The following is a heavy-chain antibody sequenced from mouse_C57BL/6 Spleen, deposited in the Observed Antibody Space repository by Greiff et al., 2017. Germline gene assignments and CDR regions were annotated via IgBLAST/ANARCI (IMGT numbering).Heavy chain of an antibody. CDR3: AIGWDDYDDGGSWLAY. D-gene: IGHD2-4*01. Sequence: QVQLQQPGAELVRPGSSVKLACKASGYTFTSYWMDWVKQRPGQGLEWIGNIYPSDSETHYNQKFTDKATLTVDKSSSTAYMPHSRHTSLDSADYYGAIGWDDYDDGGSWLAYWGQGTLVTVSA. CDR1: GYTFTSYW. V-gene: IGHV1-61*01. CDR2: IYPSDSET. J-gene: IGHJ3*01.